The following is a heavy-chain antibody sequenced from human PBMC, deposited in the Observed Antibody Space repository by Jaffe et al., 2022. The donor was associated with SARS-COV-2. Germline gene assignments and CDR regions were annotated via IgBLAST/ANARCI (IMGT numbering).Heavy chain of an antibody. V-gene: IGHV4-61*02. Sequence: QVQLQESGPGLVKPSQTLSLTCIVSGGSIASGTYYWSWIRQAAGKGLEWIGRFYTSGSTNYNPSLKSRVTISVDTSKNQFSLKLSSVTATDTAVYYCARAWAIPQDAFDIWGQGTLVTVSS. CDR2: FYTSGST. CDR1: GGSIASGTYY. D-gene: IGHD2-2*02. J-gene: IGHJ3*02. CDR3: ARAWAIPQDAFDI.